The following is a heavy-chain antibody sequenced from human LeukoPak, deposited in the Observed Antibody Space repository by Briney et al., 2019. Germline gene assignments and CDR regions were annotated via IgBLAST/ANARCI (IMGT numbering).Heavy chain of an antibody. J-gene: IGHJ6*02. Sequence: SETLSLTCTVSGGSFSSYYWSWIRQAAGKGLEWIGRTYTSGSTNYNPSLKSRVTMSVDTSKNQFSLKLSSVTAADTAVYYCARAGIAAAGTYYYYYGMDVWGQGTTVTVSS. CDR1: GGSFSSYY. V-gene: IGHV4-4*07. CDR3: ARAGIAAAGTYYYYYGMDV. D-gene: IGHD6-13*01. CDR2: TYTSGST.